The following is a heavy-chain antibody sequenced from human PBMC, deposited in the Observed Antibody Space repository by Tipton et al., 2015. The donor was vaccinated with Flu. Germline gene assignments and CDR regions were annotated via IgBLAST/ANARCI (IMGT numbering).Heavy chain of an antibody. Sequence: SLRLSCAASGFIVTSDYMSWVRQAPGKGLEWVSVIYSGDSASYADSVRGRFTISRDKSKNTLYLQMNNLRVEDTAVYYCAKRYCSSTTCYIPDALAIWGQGTRVTVPS. CDR3: AKRYCSSTTCYIPDALAI. D-gene: IGHD2-2*01. CDR1: GFIVTSDY. CDR2: IYSGDSA. V-gene: IGHV3-53*01. J-gene: IGHJ3*02.